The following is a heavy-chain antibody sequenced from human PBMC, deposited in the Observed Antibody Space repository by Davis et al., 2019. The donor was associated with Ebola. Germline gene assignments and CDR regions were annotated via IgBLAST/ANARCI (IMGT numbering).Heavy chain of an antibody. V-gene: IGHV3-53*01. J-gene: IGHJ4*02. CDR3: ARDGSNSYFDY. CDR2: IYSGGST. Sequence: GESLKISCAASGFTVSSNYMSWVRQAPGKGLEWVSVIYSGGSTYYADSVKGRFTISRDNSKNTLYLQMNSLRAEDTAVYYCARDGSNSYFDYWGQGKLVTVSS. D-gene: IGHD6-6*01. CDR1: GFTVSSNY.